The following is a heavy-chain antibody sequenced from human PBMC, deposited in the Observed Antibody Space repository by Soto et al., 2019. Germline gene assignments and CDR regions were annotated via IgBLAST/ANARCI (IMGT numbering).Heavy chain of an antibody. V-gene: IGHV1-24*01. CDR3: ATVGPLSVVVPAAMRAKYFDY. Sequence: GASVKVSCKVSGYTLTELSMHWVRQAPGKGLEWMGGFDPEDGETIYAQKFQGRVTMTEDTSTDTAYMELSSLRSEDTAVYYCATVGPLSVVVPAAMRAKYFDYWGQGTLVTVSS. CDR1: GYTLTELS. J-gene: IGHJ4*02. D-gene: IGHD2-2*01. CDR2: FDPEDGET.